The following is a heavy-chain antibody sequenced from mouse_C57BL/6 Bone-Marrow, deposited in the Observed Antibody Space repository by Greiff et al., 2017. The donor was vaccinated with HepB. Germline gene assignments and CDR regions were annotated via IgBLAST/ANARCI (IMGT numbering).Heavy chain of an antibody. CDR2: INPNNGGT. J-gene: IGHJ1*03. V-gene: IGHV1-18*01. Sequence: VQLQQSGPELVKPGASVKIPCKASGYTFTDYNMDWVKQSHGKSLEWIGDINPNNGGTIYNQKFKGKATLTVDKSSSTAYMELRSLTSEDTAVYYCARSRIYYGSSPYWYVDVWGTGTTVTVSS. CDR1: GYTFTDYN. D-gene: IGHD1-1*01. CDR3: ARSRIYYGSSPYWYVDV.